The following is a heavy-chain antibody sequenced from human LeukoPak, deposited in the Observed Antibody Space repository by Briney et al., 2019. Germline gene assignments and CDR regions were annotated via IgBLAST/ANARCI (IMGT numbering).Heavy chain of an antibody. J-gene: IGHJ4*02. CDR3: AKARNYFDY. CDR1: GFPFNAYW. V-gene: IGHV3-23*01. CDR2: ISGSGGST. Sequence: PGGSLRFSCAASGFPFNAYWMTWVRQAPGKGLEWVSAISGSGGSTYYADSVKGRFTISRDNSKNTLYLQMNSLRAEDTAVYYCAKARNYFDYWGQGTLVTVSS.